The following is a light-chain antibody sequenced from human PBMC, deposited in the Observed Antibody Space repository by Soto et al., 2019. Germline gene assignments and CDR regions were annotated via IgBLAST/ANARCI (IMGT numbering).Light chain of an antibody. Sequence: QSVLTQPPSASGTPGQRVTISCSGSRSDIGSNYVYWYQHLPGMAPKLLIYRNDQRPSGVPDRISGSKSGTSASLAIIGLRSEDEADYYCQSYDSSLSGWVFGGGTKVTVL. J-gene: IGLJ3*02. CDR2: RND. CDR1: RSDIGSNY. V-gene: IGLV1-47*01. CDR3: QSYDSSLSGWV.